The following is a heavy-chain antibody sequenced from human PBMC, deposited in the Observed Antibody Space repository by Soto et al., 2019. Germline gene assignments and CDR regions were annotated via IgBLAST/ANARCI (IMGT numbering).Heavy chain of an antibody. CDR2: IYPGDSDT. CDR1: GYSFTSYW. D-gene: IGHD3-3*01. Sequence: GESLKISCKGSGYSFTSYWIGWVRQMPGKGLEWMGIIYPGDSDTRYSPSFQGQVTISADKSISTAYLQWSSLKASDTAMYYCARQYYDFWRQYYYYGLDVWGQGTTVTVSS. J-gene: IGHJ6*02. CDR3: ARQYYDFWRQYYYYGLDV. V-gene: IGHV5-51*01.